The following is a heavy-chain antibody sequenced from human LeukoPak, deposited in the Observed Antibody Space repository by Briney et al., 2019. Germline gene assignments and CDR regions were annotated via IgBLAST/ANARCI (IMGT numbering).Heavy chain of an antibody. J-gene: IGHJ1*01. D-gene: IGHD6-13*01. CDR2: FYRSGNT. CDR3: AREYSRLYFQH. CDR1: GYSISSGFY. Sequence: SETLSLTCAVSGYSISSGFYWGWIRQPPGKGLEWIGSFYRSGNTYYNPSLKSRVTISLDRTKNQFSLKLSSVTAADTAVYYCAREYSRLYFQHWGQGTLVTVSS. V-gene: IGHV4-38-2*02.